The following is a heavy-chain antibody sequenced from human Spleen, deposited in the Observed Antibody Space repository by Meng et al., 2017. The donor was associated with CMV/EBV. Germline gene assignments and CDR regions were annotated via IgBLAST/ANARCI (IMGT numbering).Heavy chain of an antibody. D-gene: IGHD7-27*01. Sequence: ASVKVSCKASGYTFTAHYFHWVRQAPGQGLEWMGWIHPHRGDTNYAQQFQGRVTLTRDTSIKTGYMELTRLTSDDTAVYYCARDNNWGPDYWGQGTLVTSPQ. CDR1: GYTFTAHY. CDR3: ARDNNWGPDY. V-gene: IGHV1-2*02. J-gene: IGHJ4*02. CDR2: IHPHRGDT.